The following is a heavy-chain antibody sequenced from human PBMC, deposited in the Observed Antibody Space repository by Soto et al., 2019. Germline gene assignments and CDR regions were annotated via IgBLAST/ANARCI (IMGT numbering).Heavy chain of an antibody. D-gene: IGHD3-10*01. Sequence: QVQLVESGGGVVQPGRSLRLSCAASGFTFSSYGMHWVRQAPGKGLEWVAVISYDGSNKYYADSVKGRFTISRDNSKNTLYLQMNSLRAEDTAVYYCARSSVGYYYGSGSPTWDAFDIWGQGTMVTVSS. V-gene: IGHV3-30*03. CDR3: ARSSVGYYYGSGSPTWDAFDI. CDR2: ISYDGSNK. J-gene: IGHJ3*02. CDR1: GFTFSSYG.